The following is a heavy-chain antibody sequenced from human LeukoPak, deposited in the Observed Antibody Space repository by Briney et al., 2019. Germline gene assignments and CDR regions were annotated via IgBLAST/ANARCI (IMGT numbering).Heavy chain of an antibody. CDR2: ISGSGGST. CDR1: AFTFSSYA. CDR3: AKDRRIAVAGQEIDY. Sequence: PGASLRLSCAASAFTFSSYAMSCVRQAPGKGLEWVSAISGSGGSTYYADSVKGRLTISRDNSKNTLYLQMNSLRAEDTAVYYCAKDRRIAVAGQEIDYWGQGTLVTVSS. D-gene: IGHD6-19*01. J-gene: IGHJ4*02. V-gene: IGHV3-23*01.